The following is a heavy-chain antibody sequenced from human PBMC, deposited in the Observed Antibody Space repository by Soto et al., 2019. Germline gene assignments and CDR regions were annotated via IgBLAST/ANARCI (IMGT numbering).Heavy chain of an antibody. CDR2: IYYSGNT. CDR1: GGSISSGYYY. Sequence: QVQLQESGPGLVKPSQTLSLTCSVSGGSISSGYYYWSWIRQPPGKGLEWIGNIYYSGNTYYNPSLKSRLIISIDTSKNQFSLKVGPVTAGDPAVYYCASSSLYGMGVWGQGTTVTVSS. CDR3: ASSSLYGMGV. V-gene: IGHV4-30-4*01. J-gene: IGHJ6*02.